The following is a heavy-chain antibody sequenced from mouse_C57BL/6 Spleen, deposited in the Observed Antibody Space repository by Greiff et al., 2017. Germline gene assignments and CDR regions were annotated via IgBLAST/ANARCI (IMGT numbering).Heavy chain of an antibody. D-gene: IGHD3-2*02. CDR1: GYTFTSYW. V-gene: IGHV1-55*01. CDR3: ARGGTAQSAWFAY. Sequence: VQLQQPGAELVKPGASVKMSCKASGYTFTSYWITWVKQRPGQGLEWIGDIYPGSGSTNYNEKFKSKATLTVDTSSSTAYMQLSSLTSEDSAVDYCARGGTAQSAWFAYWGKGTLVTVSA. J-gene: IGHJ3*01. CDR2: IYPGSGST.